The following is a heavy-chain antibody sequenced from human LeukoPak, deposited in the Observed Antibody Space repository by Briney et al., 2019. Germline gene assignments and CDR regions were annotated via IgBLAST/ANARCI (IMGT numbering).Heavy chain of an antibody. CDR3: ARSVSGNYFDY. V-gene: IGHV4-4*09. Sequence: PSETLSLTCTVSGGSISSYYWSWIRQPPGKGLEWIGYIYTSGSTNYNPSLKSRVTISVDTSKNQSSLKLSSATAADTAVYYCARSVSGNYFDYWGQGTLVTVSS. J-gene: IGHJ4*02. D-gene: IGHD3-10*01. CDR2: IYTSGST. CDR1: GGSISSYY.